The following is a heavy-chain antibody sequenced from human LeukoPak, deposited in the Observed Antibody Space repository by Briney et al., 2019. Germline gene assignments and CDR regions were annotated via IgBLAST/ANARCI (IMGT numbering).Heavy chain of an antibody. CDR1: GGTFSSYA. V-gene: IGHV1-18*01. CDR3: ARAEESGGSYWIPDY. J-gene: IGHJ4*02. Sequence: ASVKVSCKASGGTFSSYAISWVRQAPGQGLEWMGWISGKNGNTKYVQKFQGRVTMTTDTSTSTAYMELRSLRSEDTAVYYCARAEESGGSYWIPDYWGQGTLVTVSS. CDR2: ISGKNGNT. D-gene: IGHD1-26*01.